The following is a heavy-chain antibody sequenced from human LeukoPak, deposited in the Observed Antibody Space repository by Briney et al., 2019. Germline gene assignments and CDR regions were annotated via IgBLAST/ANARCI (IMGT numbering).Heavy chain of an antibody. CDR2: ISSSSSYI. CDR1: GFTFSSYS. Sequence: PGRSLRLSCEASGFTFSSYSMNWVRQAPGKGLEWVSSISSSSSYIYYADSVKGRFTISRDNAKNSLYLQMNSLRAEDTAVYYCAREAAGATSPADYWGQGTLVTVSS. CDR3: AREAAGATSPADY. J-gene: IGHJ4*02. D-gene: IGHD1-26*01. V-gene: IGHV3-21*01.